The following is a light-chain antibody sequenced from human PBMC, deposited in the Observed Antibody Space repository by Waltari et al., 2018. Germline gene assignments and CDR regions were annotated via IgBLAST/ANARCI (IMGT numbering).Light chain of an antibody. Sequence: DIVMTQSPDSLAVSLGERATINCKSSQSFLYSSNNKNYLAWYQQKPGQPPKLLIYWASTRESGVPDRFSGSGSGTDFTLTISSLQAEDLAVYYCQQYYSTPPSFGGGTKVEIK. CDR2: WAS. CDR3: QQYYSTPPS. J-gene: IGKJ4*01. CDR1: QSFLYSSNNKNY. V-gene: IGKV4-1*01.